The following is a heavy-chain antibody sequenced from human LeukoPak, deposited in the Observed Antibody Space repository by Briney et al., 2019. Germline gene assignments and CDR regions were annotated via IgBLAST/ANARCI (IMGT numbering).Heavy chain of an antibody. CDR3: ARDPTVPRGMDV. CDR2: IIPILGIA. J-gene: IGHJ6*02. V-gene: IGHV1-69*04. D-gene: IGHD4-17*01. CDR1: EGTFSSYA. Sequence: SVKVSFKASEGTFSSYAISWVRQAPGQGLEWMGRIIPILGIANYAQKFQGRVTITADKSTSTAYMELSSLRSEDTAVYYCARDPTVPRGMDVWGQGTTVTVSS.